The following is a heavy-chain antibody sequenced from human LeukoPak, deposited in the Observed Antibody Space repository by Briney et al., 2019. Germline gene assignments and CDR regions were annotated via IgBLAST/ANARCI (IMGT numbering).Heavy chain of an antibody. Sequence: GGSLRLSCAASGFTFSSYAMSWVRQAPGKGLEWVSAISGSGGSTYYADSVRGRFTISRDNSKNTLYLQMNSLIAEDTAVYYCAKADYSTTYFDYWGQGTLVTVSS. J-gene: IGHJ4*02. V-gene: IGHV3-23*01. CDR1: GFTFSSYA. CDR3: AKADYSTTYFDY. D-gene: IGHD4-11*01. CDR2: ISGSGGST.